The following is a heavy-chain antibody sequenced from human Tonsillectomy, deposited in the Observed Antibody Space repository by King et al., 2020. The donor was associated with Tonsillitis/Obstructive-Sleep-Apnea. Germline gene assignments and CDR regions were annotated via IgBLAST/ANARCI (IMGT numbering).Heavy chain of an antibody. CDR1: GFPFDDFG. Sequence: VQLVESGGGVVRPGGPLSLSCAASGFPFDDFGLSWVRQPPGKGLEWFLGINWNGGSTGYADLVKGRFTISRDNAKNSLYLQMKSLRAEDTALYYCARRAPFCTGGVCYLDYWGQGTLVTVSS. J-gene: IGHJ4*02. D-gene: IGHD2-8*02. V-gene: IGHV3-20*04. CDR2: INWNGGST. CDR3: ARRAPFCTGGVCYLDY.